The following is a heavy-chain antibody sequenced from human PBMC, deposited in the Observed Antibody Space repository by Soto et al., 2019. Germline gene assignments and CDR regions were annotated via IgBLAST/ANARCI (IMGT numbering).Heavy chain of an antibody. Sequence: SETPSLTCAVYGGSFSGYYWSWIRQPPGKGLEWIGEINHSGSTNYNPSLKSRVTISVDTSKNQFSLKLSSVTAADTAVYYCARESLLTAALFDYWGQGTLVTVSS. CDR1: GGSFSGYY. D-gene: IGHD2-2*01. CDR2: INHSGST. V-gene: IGHV4-34*01. J-gene: IGHJ4*02. CDR3: ARESLLTAALFDY.